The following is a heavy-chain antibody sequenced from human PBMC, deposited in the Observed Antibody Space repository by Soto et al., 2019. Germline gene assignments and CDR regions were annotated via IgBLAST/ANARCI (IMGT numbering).Heavy chain of an antibody. CDR3: ASDSHSSIVAAISS. J-gene: IGHJ5*02. Sequence: PGGSLRLSCAASGFTVSSYAMNWVRQAPGKGLEWVAVIIIVGSNIYYADSVKGRFTISRDKAKHTLYMQMTSLRAEDPAVSYCASDSHSSIVAAISSWGQGPLVPVSS. D-gene: IGHD2-21*02. V-gene: IGHV3-30*04. CDR2: IIIVGSNI. CDR1: GFTVSSYA.